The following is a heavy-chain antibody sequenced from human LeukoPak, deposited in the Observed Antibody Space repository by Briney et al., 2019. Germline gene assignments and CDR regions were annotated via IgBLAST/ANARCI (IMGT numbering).Heavy chain of an antibody. Sequence: SETLSLTCAVHGGSFSGYLWSWIRQPPGKGLEYIGEINHGGYTTYNPSLKSRVTISLDTSKSQFSLNMISVTAADTAVYYCARHEFGSSSAAFDSWGQGTMVIVSS. D-gene: IGHD6-6*01. CDR3: ARHEFGSSSAAFDS. J-gene: IGHJ3*01. CDR2: INHGGYT. CDR1: GGSFSGYL. V-gene: IGHV4-34*01.